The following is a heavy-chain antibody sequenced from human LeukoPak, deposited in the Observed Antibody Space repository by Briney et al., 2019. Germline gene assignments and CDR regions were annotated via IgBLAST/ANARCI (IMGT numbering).Heavy chain of an antibody. CDR3: ARDFAHCSSTSCYYRDNWFDP. CDR1: GFTVSSNY. V-gene: IGHV3-66*01. D-gene: IGHD2-2*01. CDR2: IYSGGST. J-gene: IGHJ5*02. Sequence: PGGSLRLSCAASGFTVSSNYMSWVRQAPGKGLEWVSVIYSGGSTYYADSVKGRFTISRDNSKNTLYLQMNSLRDEDTAVYYCARDFAHCSSTSCYYRDNWFDPWGQGTLVTVSS.